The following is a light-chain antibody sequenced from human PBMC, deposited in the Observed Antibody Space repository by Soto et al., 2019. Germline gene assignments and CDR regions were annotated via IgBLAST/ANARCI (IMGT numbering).Light chain of an antibody. CDR3: AAWDDSLGILV. V-gene: IGLV1-44*01. Sequence: QAVVTQPPSASGTPGQRVTISCSGSSSNIGSNPVNWYQQLPGTAPKLLIYGNHQRPSGVPDRFSGSKSVTSASLAISGLQSEDEADYYCAAWDDSLGILVFGGGPNLTVL. J-gene: IGLJ2*01. CDR1: SSNIGSNP. CDR2: GNH.